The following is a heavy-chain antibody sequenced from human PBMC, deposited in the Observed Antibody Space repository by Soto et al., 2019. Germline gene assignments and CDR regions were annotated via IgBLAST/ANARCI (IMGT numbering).Heavy chain of an antibody. V-gene: IGHV1-69*02. D-gene: IGHD2-2*01. Sequence: SVKVSCMASGGTFSSYTISWVRQAPGQGLEWMGRIIPILGIANYAQKFQGRVTITADKSTSTAYMELSSLRSEDTAVYYCARGQNCSSTSCYFDWFDPWGQGTLVTVSS. CDR1: GGTFSSYT. CDR2: IIPILGIA. CDR3: ARGQNCSSTSCYFDWFDP. J-gene: IGHJ5*02.